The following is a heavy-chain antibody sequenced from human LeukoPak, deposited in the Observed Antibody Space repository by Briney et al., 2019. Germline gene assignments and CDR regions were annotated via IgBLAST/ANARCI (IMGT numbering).Heavy chain of an antibody. CDR2: IIPILGIA. Sequence: SVKVSCKASGGTFSSYAISWVRQAPGQGPEWMGRIIPILGIANYAQKFQGRVTITADKSTSTAYMELSSLRSEDTAVYYCARIPGTALGWFDPWGQGTLVAVSS. CDR3: ARIPGTALGWFDP. J-gene: IGHJ5*02. D-gene: IGHD1-1*01. CDR1: GGTFSSYA. V-gene: IGHV1-69*04.